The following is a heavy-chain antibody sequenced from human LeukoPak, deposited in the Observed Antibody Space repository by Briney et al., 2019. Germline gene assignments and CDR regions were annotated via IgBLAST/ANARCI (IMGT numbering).Heavy chain of an antibody. V-gene: IGHV4-34*01. CDR1: GGSFSGYY. Sequence: SETLSLTCAVYGGSFSGYYWSWIRQPPGKGLEWIGEINHSGSTNYNPSLKSRVTISVDTSKNQFSLKLSSVTAADTAVYYCARGLGYSYGHDVLWFDPWGQGTLVTVSS. J-gene: IGHJ5*02. CDR2: INHSGST. CDR3: ARGLGYSYGHDVLWFDP. D-gene: IGHD5-18*01.